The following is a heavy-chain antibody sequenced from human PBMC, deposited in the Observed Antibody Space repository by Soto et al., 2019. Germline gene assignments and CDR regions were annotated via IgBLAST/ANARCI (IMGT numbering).Heavy chain of an antibody. CDR3: AKARCTTSNCYVPDY. V-gene: IGHV3-23*01. D-gene: IGHD2-8*01. CDR1: GFSFSTYT. J-gene: IGHJ4*02. Sequence: PGGSLRLSCAASGFSFSTYTMSWFRRAPGKGLEWVSAISGSGGSPSYADSVQGRFTISRDNPKKTLYLQMNSLRAEDTDVYYCAKARCTTSNCYVPDYWGQGTLVNVSS. CDR2: ISGSGGSP.